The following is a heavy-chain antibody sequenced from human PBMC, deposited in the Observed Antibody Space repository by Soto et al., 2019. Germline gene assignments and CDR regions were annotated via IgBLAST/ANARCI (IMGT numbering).Heavy chain of an antibody. CDR3: ARLGGVAARTFDY. Sequence: QVQLQESGPGLVTPSETLSLTCSVSGGSINDFYWSWVRQPPGKGLEWIGYIYYSGRTDYNPSFKSRVAISVHPSKTQFSLNLRSVNTADTAVYYCARLGGVAARTFDYWGQGTLVTVSS. V-gene: IGHV4-59*01. D-gene: IGHD6-6*01. CDR2: IYYSGRT. CDR1: GGSINDFY. J-gene: IGHJ4*02.